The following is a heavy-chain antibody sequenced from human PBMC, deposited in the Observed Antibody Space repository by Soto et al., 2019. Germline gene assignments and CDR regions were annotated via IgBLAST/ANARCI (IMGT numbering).Heavy chain of an antibody. CDR1: GFTFSSYG. CDR3: ATAYVGYGFDY. V-gene: IGHV3-30*03. D-gene: IGHD5-18*01. Sequence: GGSLRLSCAASGFTFSSYGMHWVRQAPGKGLEWVAVISYDGSNKYYGDSVKGRFTISRDNSKNTLYLQMNSLRAEDTAVYYCATAYVGYGFDYWGQGTLVTVSS. CDR2: ISYDGSNK. J-gene: IGHJ4*02.